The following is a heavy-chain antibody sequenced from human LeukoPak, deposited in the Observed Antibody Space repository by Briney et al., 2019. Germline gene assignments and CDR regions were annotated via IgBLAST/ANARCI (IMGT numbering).Heavy chain of an antibody. CDR2: ISSSSSYI. V-gene: IGHV3-21*01. Sequence: PGGSLRLSCAASGFTFSSYAMSWVRQAPGKGLEWVSSISSSSSYIYYADSVKGRFTISRDNAKNSLYLQMNSLRAEDTAVYYCARGSGYCSSTSCYHYYYGMDVWGQGTTVTVSS. CDR3: ARGSGYCSSTSCYHYYYGMDV. CDR1: GFTFSSYA. J-gene: IGHJ6*02. D-gene: IGHD2-2*01.